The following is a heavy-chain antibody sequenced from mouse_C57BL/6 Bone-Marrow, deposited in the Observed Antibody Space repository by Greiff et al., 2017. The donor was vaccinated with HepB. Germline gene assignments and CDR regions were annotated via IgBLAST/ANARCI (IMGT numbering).Heavy chain of an antibody. V-gene: IGHV1-55*01. Sequence: QVQLQQPGAELVKPGASVKMSYKASGYTFTSYWITWVKQRPGQGLEWIGDIYPGSGSTKYNEKFKSKATLTVDTSSNTAYMQLSSLTSEDSAVYYCARWWLLPHYYAMDYWGQGTSVTVSS. CDR2: IYPGSGST. D-gene: IGHD2-3*01. CDR3: ARWWLLPHYYAMDY. J-gene: IGHJ4*01. CDR1: GYTFTSYW.